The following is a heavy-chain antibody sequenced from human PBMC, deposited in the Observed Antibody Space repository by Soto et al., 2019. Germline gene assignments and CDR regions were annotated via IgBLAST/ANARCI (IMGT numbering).Heavy chain of an antibody. Sequence: SETLSLTCAVSGGSISSGGYSWSWIRQPPGKGLEWIGYIYHSGSTYYNPSLKSRVTISVDRSKNQFSLKLSSVTAADTAVYYCARDLNLDGMDVWGQGTTVTVSS. J-gene: IGHJ6*02. V-gene: IGHV4-30-2*01. CDR3: ARDLNLDGMDV. CDR2: IYHSGST. CDR1: GGSISSGGYS.